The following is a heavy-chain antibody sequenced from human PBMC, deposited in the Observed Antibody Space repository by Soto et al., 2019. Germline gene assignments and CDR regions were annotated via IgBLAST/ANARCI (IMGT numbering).Heavy chain of an antibody. J-gene: IGHJ6*02. Sequence: QVQLVQSGAEVKKPGSSVKVSCKASGGTFSSYTISWVRQAPGQGLEWMGRIIPILGIANYAQKFQGRVTITADKSTSTAYMELSSLRSEDTAVYYCARDLGPVPAAIGSYYYYGMDVWGQGTTVTVSS. D-gene: IGHD2-2*01. V-gene: IGHV1-69*08. CDR1: GGTFSSYT. CDR3: ARDLGPVPAAIGSYYYYGMDV. CDR2: IIPILGIA.